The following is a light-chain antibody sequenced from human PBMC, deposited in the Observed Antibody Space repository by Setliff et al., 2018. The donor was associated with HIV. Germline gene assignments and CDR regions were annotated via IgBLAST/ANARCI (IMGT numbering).Light chain of an antibody. CDR3: SSYTSISTYV. CDR2: EVN. J-gene: IGLJ1*01. Sequence: ALAQPPSVSGSPGQSVTISCTGTSSDVGSYNRVSWYQQPPGTAPKLMIYEVNNRPSGVPDCFSGSKSGNTASLTISGLQAEDEADYYCSSYTSISTYVFGTGTKVTVL. V-gene: IGLV2-18*02. CDR1: SSDVGSYNR.